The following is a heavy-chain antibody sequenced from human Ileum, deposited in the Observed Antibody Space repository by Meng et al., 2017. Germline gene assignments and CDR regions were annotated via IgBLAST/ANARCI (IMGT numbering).Heavy chain of an antibody. V-gene: IGHV3-11*01. CDR1: GITFSDYY. CDR2: ISNSGSNI. D-gene: IGHD1-26*01. CDR3: ATLSYSSLGY. J-gene: IGHJ4*02. Sequence: QVRLVDSGGGVVNPGGSVRLSCAASGITFSDYYMSWIRQAPGKGLEWVSYISNSGSNIYYVDSVKGRFTISRDNAKNSLYLQMNSLRAEDTAVYYCATLSYSSLGYWGQGTLVTVSS.